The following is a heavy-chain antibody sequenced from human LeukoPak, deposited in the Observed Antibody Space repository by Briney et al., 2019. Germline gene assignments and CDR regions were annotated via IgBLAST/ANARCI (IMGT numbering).Heavy chain of an antibody. CDR1: GGSISSYY. D-gene: IGHD2-2*01. Sequence: SETLSLTCTVSGGSISSYYWSWIRQPAGKGLEWIGRIYTSGSTNYNPSLKSRVTMSVDTSKNQFSLKLSSVTAADTAVYYCARGGYCSSTSCRLRWNWFDPWGQGTLVTVSS. CDR2: IYTSGST. CDR3: ARGGYCSSTSCRLRWNWFDP. J-gene: IGHJ5*02. V-gene: IGHV4-4*07.